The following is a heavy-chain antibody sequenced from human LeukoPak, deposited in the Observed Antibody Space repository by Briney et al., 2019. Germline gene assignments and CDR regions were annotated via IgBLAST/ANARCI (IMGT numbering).Heavy chain of an antibody. CDR1: GGSFSGYY. CDR3: ARQTSGRGYSYGPSFDY. V-gene: IGHV4-34*01. D-gene: IGHD5-18*01. J-gene: IGHJ4*02. Sequence: SETLSLTCAVYGGSFSGYYWSWIRQPPGKGLEWIGYIYYSGSTNYNPSLKSRVTISVDTSKNQFSLKLSSVTAADTAVYYCARQTSGRGYSYGPSFDYWGQGTLVTVSS. CDR2: IYYSGST.